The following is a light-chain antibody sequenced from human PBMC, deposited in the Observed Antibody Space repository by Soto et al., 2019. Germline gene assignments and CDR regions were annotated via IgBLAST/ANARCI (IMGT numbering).Light chain of an antibody. Sequence: QTVVTQPPSVSRAPGQRVTISCTGSSSNIGAGYDVHWYQQHPGTAPRLLIYGATHRPSGVPERFSGSRSGSSASLTITGLQAEDESFYHCQSYDSGLSGALFGGGTKVTVL. V-gene: IGLV1-40*01. CDR1: SSNIGAGYD. J-gene: IGLJ2*01. CDR3: QSYDSGLSGAL. CDR2: GAT.